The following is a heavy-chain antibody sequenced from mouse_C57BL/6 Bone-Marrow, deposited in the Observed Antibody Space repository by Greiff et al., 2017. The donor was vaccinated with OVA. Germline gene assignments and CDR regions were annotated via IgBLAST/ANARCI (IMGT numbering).Heavy chain of an antibody. CDR1: GFTFSSYT. V-gene: IGHV5-9*01. CDR2: ISGGGGNT. D-gene: IGHD1-1*01. Sequence: EVKLMESGGGLVKPGGSLKLSCAASGFTFSSYTMSWVRQTPEKRLEWVATISGGGGNTYYPDSVKGRFTISRDNAKNTLYLQMSSLRSEDTALYYCARHYYGSSGLNYWGQGTTLTVSS. J-gene: IGHJ2*01. CDR3: ARHYYGSSGLNY.